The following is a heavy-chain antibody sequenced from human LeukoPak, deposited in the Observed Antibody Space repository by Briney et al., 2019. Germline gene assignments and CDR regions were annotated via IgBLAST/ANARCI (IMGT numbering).Heavy chain of an antibody. CDR2: IYTSGST. D-gene: IGHD2-2*02. CDR3: ASMGYCSSTSCYTYNWFDP. Sequence: SETLSLTCTVSGGSISSYYWSWIRQPPGKGLEWIGYIYTSGSTNYNPSLKSRVTMSVDTSKNQFSLKLSSVTAADTAVYYCASMGYCSSTSCYTYNWFDPWGQGTLVTVSS. CDR1: GGSISSYY. J-gene: IGHJ5*02. V-gene: IGHV4-4*08.